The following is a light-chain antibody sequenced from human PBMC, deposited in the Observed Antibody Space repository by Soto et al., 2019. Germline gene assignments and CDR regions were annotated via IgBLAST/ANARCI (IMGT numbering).Light chain of an antibody. J-gene: IGKJ4*01. V-gene: IGKV3-15*01. CDR1: QSVSSN. CDR2: GAS. CDR3: QQYNNWPPLA. Sequence: EIVMTQSPATLSVSPGESATLSCRASQSVSSNLAWYQQKPGQAPRLLSYGASTRSTGIQARFSGSGSGTEVTLNITSLQSEDCAVYYCQQYNNWPPLAFGGGTKVEIK.